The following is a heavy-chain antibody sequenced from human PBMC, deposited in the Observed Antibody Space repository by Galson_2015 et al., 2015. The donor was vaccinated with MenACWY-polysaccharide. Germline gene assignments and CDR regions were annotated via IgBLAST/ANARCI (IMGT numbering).Heavy chain of an antibody. V-gene: IGHV3-23*01. CDR1: GLTFSTYG. Sequence: SLRLSCAASGLTFSTYGMSWVGQAPGKGLEWVSNISGSGDNTYKADSVKGQFTISRDNSKSTLFLHLNNLRAEDTAIYFCAKTSGAVAGRVLDYWGRGTLVTVSS. CDR2: ISGSGDNT. J-gene: IGHJ4*02. CDR3: AKTSGAVAGRVLDY. D-gene: IGHD6-19*01.